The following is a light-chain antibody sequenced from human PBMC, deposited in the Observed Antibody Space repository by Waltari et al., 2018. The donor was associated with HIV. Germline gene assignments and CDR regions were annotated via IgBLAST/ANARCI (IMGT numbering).Light chain of an antibody. J-gene: IGLJ1*01. CDR1: NVESKS. V-gene: IGLV3-21*02. Sequence: SYVLTQPASVSVAPGQTANVTCGGDNVESKSVHWYQQRAGKAPILVLYDDTDRPSGIPERFSGSNFGNTATLTISRVEAGDGGDYYCHVWESSSDEYVFGTGTKVTV. CDR3: HVWESSSDEYV. CDR2: DDT.